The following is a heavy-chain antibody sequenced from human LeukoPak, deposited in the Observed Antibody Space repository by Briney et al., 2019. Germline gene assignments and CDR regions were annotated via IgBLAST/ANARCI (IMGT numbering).Heavy chain of an antibody. Sequence: GGSLRLSCAASGFTFTDYYMSWIRQAPGKGLEWVSYISSSGSTIYYADSVKGRFTISRDNAKNSLYLQMNSLRVEDTAVYYCARDAPSIADDAWGQGTLVTVSS. CDR2: ISSSGSTI. CDR3: ARDAPSIADDA. CDR1: GFTFTDYY. V-gene: IGHV3-11*04. D-gene: IGHD6-6*01. J-gene: IGHJ5*02.